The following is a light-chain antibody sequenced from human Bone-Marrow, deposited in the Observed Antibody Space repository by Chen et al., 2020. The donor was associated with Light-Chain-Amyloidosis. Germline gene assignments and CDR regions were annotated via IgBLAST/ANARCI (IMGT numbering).Light chain of an antibody. CDR1: NIGSTS. J-gene: IGLJ3*02. Sequence: SYVLTQPSSVSVAPGQTATIACGGNNIGSTSVHWYQQTPGQAPLLVVYDDSDRPSGIPERLSGSNSGNTATLTISRGEAWDEADYSCQVWDRSSDRPVFGGGTKLTVL. CDR3: QVWDRSSDRPV. V-gene: IGLV3-21*02. CDR2: DDS.